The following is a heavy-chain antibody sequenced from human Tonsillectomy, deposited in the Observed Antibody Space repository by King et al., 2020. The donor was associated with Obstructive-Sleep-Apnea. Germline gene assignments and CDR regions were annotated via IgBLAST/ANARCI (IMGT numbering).Heavy chain of an antibody. CDR1: GGSISSSDYY. J-gene: IGHJ4*02. Sequence: HLQLQESGPGLVKPSETLSLTCTVSGGSISSSDYYWGWIRQPPGKGLEWIGGFYYSGSTYYNPSLKSRVTISLDTSKNHFSLRLGSVTAADTAVYYCVREDYGDFECAYWGQGTLVTVSS. CDR2: FYYSGST. CDR3: VREDYGDFECAY. V-gene: IGHV4-39*07. D-gene: IGHD4-17*01.